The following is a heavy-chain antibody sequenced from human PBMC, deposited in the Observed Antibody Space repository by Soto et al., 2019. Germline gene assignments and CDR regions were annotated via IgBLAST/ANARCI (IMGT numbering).Heavy chain of an antibody. J-gene: IGHJ4*02. CDR3: GREAKMRHSNTWGLDY. Sequence: PGGALRLSCATSGFTFSDYGMHWVRQAPGKELEWVAVVSNNGGLKYHADSVEGRFTISRDDSKDTVYLQMNDLRADDTAVYYCGREAKMRHSNTWGLDYWGQGSLVTVSS. CDR1: GFTFSDYG. CDR2: VSNNGGLK. D-gene: IGHD6-13*01. V-gene: IGHV3-30*03.